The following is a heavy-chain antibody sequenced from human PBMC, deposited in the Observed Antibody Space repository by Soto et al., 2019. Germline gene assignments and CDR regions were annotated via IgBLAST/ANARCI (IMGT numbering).Heavy chain of an antibody. CDR2: INAGNGDT. J-gene: IGHJ4*02. V-gene: IGHV1-3*01. D-gene: IGHD5-12*01. Sequence: QVQLVQSGAEMKKPGASVKLSCKTSGINYNTYAIHWVRQAPGQVLEWMGWINAGNGDTRYSQNFQGRVTLTRDTSASTVYMDLDSLKSEDTGVYYCARAISGYVTWGQGTLVTVSS. CDR3: ARAISGYVT. CDR1: GINYNTYA.